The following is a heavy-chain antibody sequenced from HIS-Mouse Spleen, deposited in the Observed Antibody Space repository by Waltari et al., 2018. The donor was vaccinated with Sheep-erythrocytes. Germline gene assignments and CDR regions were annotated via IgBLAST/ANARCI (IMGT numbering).Heavy chain of an antibody. D-gene: IGHD2-15*01. CDR3: ARDRGCSGGSCYSAFDI. V-gene: IGHV4-39*07. J-gene: IGHJ3*02. CDR2: IYYSGST. CDR1: VGPISSTSYY. Sequence: QLQLQESGPGLVKPSETPSLTCPVSVGPISSTSYYWGWIRPPPGKGLELIGSIYYSGSTYYNPSLKSRVTISVDTSKNQFSLKLSSVTAADTAVYYCARDRGCSGGSCYSAFDIWGQGTMVTVSS.